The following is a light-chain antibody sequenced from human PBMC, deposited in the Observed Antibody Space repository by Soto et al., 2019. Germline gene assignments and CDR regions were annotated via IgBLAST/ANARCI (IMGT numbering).Light chain of an antibody. CDR3: QQRSNWLT. Sequence: EIVLTQSPATLSLSPGERATLSCRASQSVSSYLAWYQQKPGQAPRLLIYDASNRATGIPARFSGSGSWTDFTLTSSSLETEEFAVYYCQQRSNWLTFGGGTNVEIK. J-gene: IGKJ4*01. CDR2: DAS. CDR1: QSVSSY. V-gene: IGKV3-11*01.